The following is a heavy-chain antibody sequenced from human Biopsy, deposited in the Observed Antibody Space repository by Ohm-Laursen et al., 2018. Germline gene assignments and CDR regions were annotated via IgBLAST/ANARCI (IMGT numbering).Heavy chain of an antibody. CDR2: INRDESST. CDR1: GFTFSTYW. Sequence: GSLRLSCSASGFTFSTYWMHWVRQAPGKGLVWVSRINRDESSTSYADFVKGRFTISRDNAKNTLYLQMNSLRAEDTAVYYCARGGAGGGDYWGQGTPVTVSS. CDR3: ARGGAGGGDY. D-gene: IGHD2-15*01. J-gene: IGHJ4*02. V-gene: IGHV3-74*01.